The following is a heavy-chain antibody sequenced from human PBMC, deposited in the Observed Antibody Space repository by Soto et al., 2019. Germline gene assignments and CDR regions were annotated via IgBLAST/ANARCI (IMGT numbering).Heavy chain of an antibody. CDR2: IYSGGST. CDR3: ARENVDIVATISYYGMDV. D-gene: IGHD5-12*01. J-gene: IGHJ6*02. CDR1: GFTVSSNY. Sequence: GGSLRLSCAASGFTVSSNYMSWVRQAPGKGLEWVSVIYSGGSTYYADSVKGRFTISRDNSKNTLYLQMNSLRAEDTAVYYCARENVDIVATISYYGMDVWGQGTTVTVSS. V-gene: IGHV3-53*01.